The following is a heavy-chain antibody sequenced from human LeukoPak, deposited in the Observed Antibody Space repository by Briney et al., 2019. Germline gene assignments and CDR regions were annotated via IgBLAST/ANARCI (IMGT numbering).Heavy chain of an antibody. CDR3: ARDQIQYYYDTSGLDP. CDR2: ISSSSSYI. CDR1: GFTFSSYR. V-gene: IGHV3-21*01. J-gene: IGHJ5*02. Sequence: GGSLRLSCAASGFTFSSYRMNWVRQAPGKGLEWVLSISSSSSYIYYADSVKGRFTISRDNAKNSQYLQMNSRRAEDTAVYYCARDQIQYYYDTSGLDPWGQGTLVTVSS. D-gene: IGHD3-22*01.